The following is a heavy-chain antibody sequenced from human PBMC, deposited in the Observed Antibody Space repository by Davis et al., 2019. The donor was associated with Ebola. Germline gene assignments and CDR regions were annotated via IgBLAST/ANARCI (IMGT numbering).Heavy chain of an antibody. CDR1: GYRFTSYY. D-gene: IGHD3-22*01. J-gene: IGHJ3*02. V-gene: IGHV1-46*01. Sequence: APVKVSCKASGYRFTSYYMHWVRPAPGQGLEWMGIINPITGGPSYAQNFQVRVNMTRDTSTSTVYMELSSLRSEDTAVYYCAREGGRYYDSSGYVFDIWGQGTMVKVSS. CDR2: INPITGGP. CDR3: AREGGRYYDSSGYVFDI.